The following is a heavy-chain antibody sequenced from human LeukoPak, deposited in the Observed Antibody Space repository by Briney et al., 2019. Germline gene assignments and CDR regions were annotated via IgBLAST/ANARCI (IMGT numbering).Heavy chain of an antibody. CDR1: GYTFTSYG. J-gene: IGHJ4*02. CDR3: ARDQYDSVWGSYRPYFDY. D-gene: IGHD3-16*02. V-gene: IGHV1-18*04. Sequence: ASVKVSCKASGYTFTSYGISWVRQAPGQGLEWMGSISPYTGNTKYAERFQDRGIMTTDTSTRTAYMELRSLRSDDTAVFYCARDQYDSVWGSYRPYFDYWGQGTLVTVSS. CDR2: ISPYTGNT.